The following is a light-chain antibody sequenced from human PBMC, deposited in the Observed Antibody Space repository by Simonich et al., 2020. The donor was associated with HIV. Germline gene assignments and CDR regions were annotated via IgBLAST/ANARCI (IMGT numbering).Light chain of an antibody. CDR3: MQGTHWPPFT. J-gene: IGKJ3*01. Sequence: DVVMTQSPLSLPVTLGQPASISCRSRHSLVHSDGNTYLNWFQQRPGQSPRRLIYKVSNRDSGVPDRFSGSGSGTDFTLKISRVEAEDVGVYYCMQGTHWPPFTFGPGTKVEIK. V-gene: IGKV2-30*02. CDR1: HSLVHSDGNTY. CDR2: KVS.